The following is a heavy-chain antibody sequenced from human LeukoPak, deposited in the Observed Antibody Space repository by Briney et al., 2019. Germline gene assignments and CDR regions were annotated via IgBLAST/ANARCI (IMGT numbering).Heavy chain of an antibody. V-gene: IGHV3-48*03. CDR3: ASPYGSDSYYQNWFDP. CDR2: ISSSGRTI. Sequence: GGSLRLSCAASGFTFSSYWMNWVRQAPGKGLEWVSYISSSGRTIYYADSVKGRFTISRDNAKDSLYLQMNSLRAEDTAVYYCASPYGSDSYYQNWFDPWGQGTLVTVSS. J-gene: IGHJ5*02. D-gene: IGHD3-10*01. CDR1: GFTFSSYW.